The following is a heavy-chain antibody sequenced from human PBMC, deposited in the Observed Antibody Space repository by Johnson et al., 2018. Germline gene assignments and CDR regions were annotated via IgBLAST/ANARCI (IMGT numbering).Heavy chain of an antibody. J-gene: IGHJ6*03. CDR1: GFTFSSYG. CDR2: ISYDGSNK. D-gene: IGHD3-10*01. V-gene: IGHV3-30*18. CDR3: AKDPYYHGPGGPDYYYYMDV. Sequence: QVQLVESGGGVVQPGRSLRLSCAASGFTFSSYGMHWVRQAPGKGLEWVAVISYDGSNKYYADSVKGRFTISRDNSKNTLYLQMNSLRAEDTAVYYCAKDPYYHGPGGPDYYYYMDVWCKGTTVTVSS.